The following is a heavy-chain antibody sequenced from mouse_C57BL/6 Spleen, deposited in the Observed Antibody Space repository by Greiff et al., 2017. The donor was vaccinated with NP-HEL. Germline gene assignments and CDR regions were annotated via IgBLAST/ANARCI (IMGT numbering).Heavy chain of an antibody. V-gene: IGHV5-17*01. Sequence: EVKLVESGGGLVKPGGSLKLSCAASGFTFSDYGMHWVRQAPEKGLEWVAYISSGSSTIYYADTVKGRFTISRDNAKNTLFLQMTSLRSEDTAMYYLARPIVTTHYSMDDWGQGTSVTVSS. J-gene: IGHJ4*01. D-gene: IGHD2-5*01. CDR3: ARPIVTTHYSMDD. CDR2: ISSGSSTI. CDR1: GFTFSDYG.